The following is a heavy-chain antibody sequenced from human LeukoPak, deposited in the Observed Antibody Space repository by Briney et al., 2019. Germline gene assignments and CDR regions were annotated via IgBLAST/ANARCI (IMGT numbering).Heavy chain of an antibody. D-gene: IGHD3-22*01. Sequence: PGGSLRLSCAASGFTFSSYAMHWVRQAPGKGLEWVAVISYGGSNKYYADSVKGRFTISRDNSKNTLYLQMNSLRAEDTAVYYCARDRAAYYYDSSGYRFWGQGTLVTVSS. CDR1: GFTFSSYA. CDR3: ARDRAAYYYDSSGYRF. J-gene: IGHJ4*02. V-gene: IGHV3-30-3*01. CDR2: ISYGGSNK.